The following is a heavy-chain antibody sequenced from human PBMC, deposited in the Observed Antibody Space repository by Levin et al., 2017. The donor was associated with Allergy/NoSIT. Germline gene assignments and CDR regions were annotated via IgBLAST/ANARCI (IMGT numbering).Heavy chain of an antibody. J-gene: IGHJ4*02. CDR1: GFISSDYY. CDR2: SRDKRNSYTT. CDR3: VRTRWESGRPAPDY. Sequence: GGSLRLSCVVSGFISSDYYMEWVRQAPGKGLEWVGRSRDKRNSYTTEYAASVKGRFIISRDDSKNSLYLQMSSLKSEDTAVYYCVRTRWESGRPAPDYWGQGTLVTVSS. D-gene: IGHD1-26*01. V-gene: IGHV3-72*01.